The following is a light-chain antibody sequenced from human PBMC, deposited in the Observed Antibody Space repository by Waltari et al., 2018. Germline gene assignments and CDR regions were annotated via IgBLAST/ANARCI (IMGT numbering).Light chain of an antibody. CDR1: NIRTYS. J-gene: IGLJ1*01. CDR3: HVWHPHVDPGV. CDR2: YDR. V-gene: IGLV3-21*04. Sequence: SYVVTQPPSVSVAPGETATITCGGDNIRTYSVHWYQQKAGQAPVLVIFYDRDRPSGIPDLFAGSNSGNTATLTISRVEAGDEARYYCHVWHPHVDPGVFGTGTEVTVL.